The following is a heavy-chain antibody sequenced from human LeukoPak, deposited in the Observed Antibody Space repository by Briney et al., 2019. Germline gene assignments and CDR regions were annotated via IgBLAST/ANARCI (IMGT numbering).Heavy chain of an antibody. CDR1: GGSISSGGYY. CDR3: ARDGTSGSGSYSNFDY. D-gene: IGHD3-10*01. CDR2: IYYSGST. Sequence: SETLSLTCTVSGGSISSGGYYWSWIRQHPGKGLEWIGYIYYSGSTYYNPSLKSRVTISVDTSKNQFSLKLSSVTAADTAVYYCARDGTSGSGSYSNFDYWGQGTLVTVSS. J-gene: IGHJ4*02. V-gene: IGHV4-31*03.